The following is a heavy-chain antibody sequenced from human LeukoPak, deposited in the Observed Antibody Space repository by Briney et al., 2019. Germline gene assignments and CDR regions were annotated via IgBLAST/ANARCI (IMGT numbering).Heavy chain of an antibody. J-gene: IGHJ4*02. CDR1: GFTFSSYS. CDR3: ARVAGAAADVSYDY. V-gene: IGHV3-21*01. Sequence: GGSLRLSCAASGFTFSSYSMNWVRRAPGKGLEWVSSISSSSSYIYYADSVKGRFTISRDNAKNSLYLQMNSLRAEDTAVYYCARVAGAAADVSYDYWGQGTLVTVSS. CDR2: ISSSSSYI. D-gene: IGHD6-13*01.